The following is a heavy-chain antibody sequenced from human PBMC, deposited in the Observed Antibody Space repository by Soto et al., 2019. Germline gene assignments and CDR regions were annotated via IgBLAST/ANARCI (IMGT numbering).Heavy chain of an antibody. Sequence: GGSLRLSCAASGFTFSSYGMHWVRQAPGKGLEWVAVIWYDGSHTYYADSVKGRFTISRDNSRNTLYLQMNSLRAEDTAVYDCARERSYCFDSWGQGALVTVSS. V-gene: IGHV3-33*01. CDR3: ARERSYCFDS. CDR2: IWYDGSHT. CDR1: GFTFSSYG. J-gene: IGHJ4*02.